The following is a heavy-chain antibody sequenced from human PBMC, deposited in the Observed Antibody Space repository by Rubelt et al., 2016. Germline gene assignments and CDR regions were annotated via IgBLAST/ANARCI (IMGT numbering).Heavy chain of an antibody. D-gene: IGHD6-19*01. J-gene: IGHJ3*02. Sequence: QVQLQESGPGLVKPSETLSLTCTVSGYSISSGYYWGWIRQPPGKGLEWIGYIYYSGSTNYNPSLKSRVTISVDTSKNPVSRKLCAGTAADAAVYYCARKWVYSSGWYVVATTGYGAFDIWGQGTMVTVSS. V-gene: IGHV4-38-2*02. CDR3: ARKWVYSSGWYVVATTGYGAFDI. CDR1: GYSISSGYY. CDR2: IYYSGST.